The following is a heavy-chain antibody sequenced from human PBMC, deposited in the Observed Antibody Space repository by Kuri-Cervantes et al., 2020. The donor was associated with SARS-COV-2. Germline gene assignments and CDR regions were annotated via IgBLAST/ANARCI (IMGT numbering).Heavy chain of an antibody. J-gene: IGHJ6*02. V-gene: IGHV1-18*01. CDR3: ARDKSCTNGVCPYYYGMDV. Sequence: ASVKVFCKASGYTFTSYGISWVRQAPGQGLEWMGWISAYNGNTNYAQKLQGRVTMTTDTSTSTAYMELRSLRSDDTAVYYCARDKSCTNGVCPYYYGMDVWGQGTTVTVSS. D-gene: IGHD2-8*01. CDR1: GYTFTSYG. CDR2: ISAYNGNT.